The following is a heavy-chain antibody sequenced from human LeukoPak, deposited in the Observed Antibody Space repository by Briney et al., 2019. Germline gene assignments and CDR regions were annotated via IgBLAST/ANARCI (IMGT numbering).Heavy chain of an antibody. J-gene: IGHJ6*02. Sequence: ASVKVSCKASGYTFTGYYMHWVRQAPGQGLEWMGWINPNSGGTNYALRFQGRVTMTRDTSITTAFMELSSLTSDDTAVYYCARDWTRDWTYYYYAMDVWGQGTTVTVSS. D-gene: IGHD3/OR15-3a*01. V-gene: IGHV1-2*02. CDR1: GYTFTGYY. CDR2: INPNSGGT. CDR3: ARDWTRDWTYYYYAMDV.